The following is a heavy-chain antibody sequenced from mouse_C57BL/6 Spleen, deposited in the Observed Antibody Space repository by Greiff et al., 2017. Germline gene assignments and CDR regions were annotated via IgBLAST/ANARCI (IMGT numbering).Heavy chain of an antibody. Sequence: QVQLQQPGAELVRPGTSVKLSCKASGYTFTSYWMHWVKQRPGQGLEWIGVIDPSDSYTNYNQKFKGKATLTVDTSSSTAYMQLSSLTSEDSAVYYCARHYYGSSYRGYYYAMDYWGQGTSVTVSS. D-gene: IGHD1-1*01. CDR1: GYTFTSYW. J-gene: IGHJ4*01. CDR3: ARHYYGSSYRGYYYAMDY. V-gene: IGHV1-59*01. CDR2: IDPSDSYT.